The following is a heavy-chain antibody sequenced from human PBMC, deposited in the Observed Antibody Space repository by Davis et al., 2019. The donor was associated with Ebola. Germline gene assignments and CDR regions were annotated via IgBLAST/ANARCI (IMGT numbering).Heavy chain of an antibody. CDR3: ARAPAAREYYYYGMDV. J-gene: IGHJ6*02. D-gene: IGHD6-6*01. Sequence: LTCAASGFTFSSYAMHWVRQAPGKGLEWVAVISYDGSNKYYADSVKGRFTISRDNSKNTLYLQMNSLRAEDTAVYYCARAPAAREYYYYGMDVWGQGTTVTVSS. CDR1: GFTFSSYA. CDR2: ISYDGSNK. V-gene: IGHV3-30-3*01.